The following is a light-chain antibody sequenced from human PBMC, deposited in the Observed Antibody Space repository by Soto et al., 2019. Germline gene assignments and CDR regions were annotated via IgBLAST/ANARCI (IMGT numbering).Light chain of an antibody. CDR2: EHT. V-gene: IGLV2-23*01. Sequence: QSVLAQPASLSGSPGHSIPICCTGTSSDDGSYNFVSLYQQYPDKDPKLMIYEHTKRPSGVSNRFSGSKSGNTASLTISGLQAEDEADYYCFSYAGSNYVFGTGTKVTVL. J-gene: IGLJ1*01. CDR1: SSDDGSYNF. CDR3: FSYAGSNYV.